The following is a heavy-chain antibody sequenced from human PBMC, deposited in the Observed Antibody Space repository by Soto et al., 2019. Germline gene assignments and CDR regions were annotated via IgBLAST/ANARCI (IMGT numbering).Heavy chain of an antibody. D-gene: IGHD3-16*01. CDR3: TREASSWGFAFDL. CDR2: IFGSGAPT. Sequence: EVLLLESGGGLVQPGGSLRLSCAASGFTFSHYAMSWVRQAPGKGLQWVSTIFGSGAPTHYANSVKGRFGISRDNSNNMLFLEMNSLKDEDTAVYYCTREASSWGFAFDLWGQGTRVAVSS. CDR1: GFTFSHYA. V-gene: IGHV3-23*01. J-gene: IGHJ3*01.